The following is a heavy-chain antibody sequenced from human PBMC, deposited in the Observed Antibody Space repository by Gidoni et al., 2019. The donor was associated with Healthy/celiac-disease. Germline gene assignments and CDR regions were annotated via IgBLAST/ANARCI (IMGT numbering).Heavy chain of an antibody. J-gene: IGHJ5*02. V-gene: IGHV5-10-1*03. CDR2: IDPSDPYT. Sequence: EVQLVQSGAEVKKPGESPRLPRTGSGYSFTSYWISWVRQMPGKGLEWMGRIDPSDPYTNDSPYFQGHVTISADKSISTAYLQWSSLKASDTAMYYCARLEGPAAPWGQGTLVTVSS. CDR3: ARLEGPAAP. CDR1: GYSFTSYW. D-gene: IGHD6-13*01.